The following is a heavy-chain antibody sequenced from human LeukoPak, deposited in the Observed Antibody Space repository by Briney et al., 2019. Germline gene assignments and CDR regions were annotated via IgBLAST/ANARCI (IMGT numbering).Heavy chain of an antibody. D-gene: IGHD1-26*01. V-gene: IGHV3-48*01. CDR1: RFTFSNYG. J-gene: IGHJ3*02. Sequence: GGSLRLSCAASRFTFSNYGVNWVRQAPGKGLEWVSYISSRSSTIYYADSVRGRFTISRDNAKNSLYLQMNSLKAEDTAIYYCAREVGTPQAFDIWGQGTMVTVSS. CDR2: ISSRSSTI. CDR3: AREVGTPQAFDI.